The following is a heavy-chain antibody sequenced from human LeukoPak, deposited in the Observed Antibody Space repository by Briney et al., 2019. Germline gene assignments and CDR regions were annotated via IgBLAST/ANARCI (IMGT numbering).Heavy chain of an antibody. Sequence: SETLSLTCAVYGWSFNDYYWNWVRQPPGKGLEWIGEINARGDTNYSPSLKSRVTISVDSSKNQFSLTLTSMIAADTAIYYCARGQVPAARGYNWFDPWGQGTLVTVSS. CDR3: ARGQVPAARGYNWFDP. CDR1: GWSFNDYY. V-gene: IGHV4-34*01. D-gene: IGHD2-2*01. CDR2: INARGDT. J-gene: IGHJ5*02.